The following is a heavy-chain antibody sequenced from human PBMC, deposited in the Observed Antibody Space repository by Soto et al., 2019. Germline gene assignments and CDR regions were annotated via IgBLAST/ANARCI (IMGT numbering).Heavy chain of an antibody. V-gene: IGHV3-30*18. CDR3: AKDHRATRYHFDS. CDR2: ISNDGRNK. Sequence: GGSLRLSCAASGFNFSSDGMHWVRQAPDKGLEWVGGISNDGRNKYSADSVKGRFTISRDNSKNTLYLQMNSLRGEDTAVYYCAKDHRATRYHFDSWSQGTLVTVSS. J-gene: IGHJ4*02. D-gene: IGHD1-26*01. CDR1: GFNFSSDG.